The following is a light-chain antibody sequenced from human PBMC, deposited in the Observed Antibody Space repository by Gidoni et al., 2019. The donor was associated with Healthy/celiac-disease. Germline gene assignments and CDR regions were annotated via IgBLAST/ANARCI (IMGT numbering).Light chain of an antibody. J-gene: IGLJ2*01. CDR3: QSYDSSLV. CDR2: GNS. CDR1: SSNIGAGYD. Sequence: QSVLTQPPSLSGAPGQRVTISCTGSSSNIGAGYDVHWYQQLPGTAPKLLIYGNSSRPSGVPDRFSGSKSGTSASLAITGLQAEDEADYYCQSYDSSLVFGGGTKLTVL. V-gene: IGLV1-40*01.